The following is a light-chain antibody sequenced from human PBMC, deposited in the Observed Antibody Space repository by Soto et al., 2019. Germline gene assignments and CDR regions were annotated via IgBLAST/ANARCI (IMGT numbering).Light chain of an antibody. V-gene: IGKV3-20*01. Sequence: IVLTQSPGTLSLSPGERPTLSSSARQSVSSSYLAWYQQKPGQAPRPLIYAASRRATGIPDRFSGSGSGTDFTLTISGLEPEDFAVYYCQQYGSSPRTFGQGTKVDIK. J-gene: IGKJ1*01. CDR3: QQYGSSPRT. CDR1: QSVSSSY. CDR2: AAS.